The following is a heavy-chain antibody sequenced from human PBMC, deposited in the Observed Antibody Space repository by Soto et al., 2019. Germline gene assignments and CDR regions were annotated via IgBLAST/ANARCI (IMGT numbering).Heavy chain of an antibody. J-gene: IGHJ4*02. CDR1: GYTFASYG. D-gene: IGHD3-3*01. CDR3: ARDLEIRYYDFWTGSSAY. Sequence: AASVKVSCKASGYTFASYGIAWVRQAPGQGLEWMGWISAYNGNTNYAQKLQGRVTMTTDTSTSTAYMELRSLRSDDTAVYYCARDLEIRYYDFWTGSSAYWGQGTLVTVSS. CDR2: ISAYNGNT. V-gene: IGHV1-18*01.